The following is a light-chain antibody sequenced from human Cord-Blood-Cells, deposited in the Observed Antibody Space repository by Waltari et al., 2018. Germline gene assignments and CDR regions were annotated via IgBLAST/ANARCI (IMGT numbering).Light chain of an antibody. Sequence: DIVMTQSPLSLPVTPGEPASISCRSSQSLLHSNGYNYLDWYLQKPGQSPQLLIYLGSYRASGVPDRCSGSGSCTDFTLKISRVEAEDVVVYYYMQALQTLTFGQGTRLEIK. CDR3: MQALQTLT. V-gene: IGKV2-28*01. CDR1: QSLLHSNGYNY. J-gene: IGKJ5*01. CDR2: LGS.